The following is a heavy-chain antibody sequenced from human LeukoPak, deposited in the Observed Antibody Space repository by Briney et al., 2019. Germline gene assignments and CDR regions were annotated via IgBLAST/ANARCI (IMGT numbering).Heavy chain of an antibody. Sequence: SETLSLTCTVSGGSISSGGYYWSWIRQHPGKGLEWIGYIYYSGSTNYNPSLKSRVTISVDTSKNQFSLKLSSVTAADTAVYYCARAGVTTLLFDPWGQGTLVTVSS. CDR1: GGSISSGGYY. D-gene: IGHD4-23*01. J-gene: IGHJ5*02. CDR3: ARAGVTTLLFDP. CDR2: IYYSGST. V-gene: IGHV4-61*08.